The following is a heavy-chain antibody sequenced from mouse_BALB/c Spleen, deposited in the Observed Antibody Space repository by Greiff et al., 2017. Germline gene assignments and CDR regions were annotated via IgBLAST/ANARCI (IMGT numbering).Heavy chain of an antibody. D-gene: IGHD1-1*01. Sequence: QVQLKESGAELAKPGASVKMSCKASGYTFTSYWMHWVKQRPGQGLEWIGYINPSTGYTEYNQKFKDKATLTADKSSSTAYMQLSSLTSEDSEVYYGARGNYGSSPAWFAYWGQGTLVTVSA. CDR3: ARGNYGSSPAWFAY. CDR2: INPSTGYT. CDR1: GYTFTSYW. J-gene: IGHJ3*01. V-gene: IGHV1-7*01.